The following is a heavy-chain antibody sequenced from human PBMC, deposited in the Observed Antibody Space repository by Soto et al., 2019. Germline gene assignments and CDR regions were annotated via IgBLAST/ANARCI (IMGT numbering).Heavy chain of an antibody. J-gene: IGHJ4*02. CDR2: MQPSTGRT. V-gene: IGHV1-8*01. Sequence: XSVKVSCKASGYSFTSLDINWVRQTAGQGLEWMGWMQPSTGRTGYAQKFQGGVTMTRDTSISTAYMELTTLTSDDTAFYYCARGVSAGVDYWGQRTLVTVSS. CDR1: GYSFTSLD. CDR3: ARGVSAGVDY. D-gene: IGHD1-26*01.